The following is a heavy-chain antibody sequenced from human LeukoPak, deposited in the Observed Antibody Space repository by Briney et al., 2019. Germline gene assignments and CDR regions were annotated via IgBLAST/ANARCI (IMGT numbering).Heavy chain of an antibody. V-gene: IGHV4-30-4*01. CDR3: ARFAIGSTMYNWFDP. Sequence: SQTLSLTCTVSGGSISSGDYYWSWIRQPPGKGLEWIGYIYYSGSTYYNPSPKSRVTISVDTSKNQFSLKLSSVTAADTAVYYCARFAIGSTMYNWFDPWGQGTLVTVSS. CDR1: GGSISSGDYY. J-gene: IGHJ5*02. D-gene: IGHD2-2*01. CDR2: IYYSGST.